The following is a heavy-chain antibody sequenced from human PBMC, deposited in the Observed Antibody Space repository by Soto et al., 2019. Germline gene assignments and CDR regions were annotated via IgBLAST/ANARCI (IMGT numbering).Heavy chain of an antibody. Sequence: GASVKVSCKASGGTFSSYAISWVRQAPGQGLEWMGGIIPIFGTANYAQKFQGRVTITADESTSTAYMELSSLRSEDTAVYYCASIAVAGPGDYWGQGTLVTVSS. J-gene: IGHJ4*02. V-gene: IGHV1-69*13. CDR2: IIPIFGTA. CDR1: GGTFSSYA. CDR3: ASIAVAGPGDY. D-gene: IGHD6-19*01.